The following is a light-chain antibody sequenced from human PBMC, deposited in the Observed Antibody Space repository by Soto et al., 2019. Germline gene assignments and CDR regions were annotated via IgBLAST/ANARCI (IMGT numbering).Light chain of an antibody. Sequence: QSVLTQPPSPSGSPGQSVTISCTGTSSDVGGYNYVSWYQPHPGKAPKLMIYEVSKRPSGVPDRFSGSKSGNTASLTVSGLQADDEADYYCSSDAGNDKYVFGSGTKVTVL. CDR1: SSDVGGYNY. J-gene: IGLJ1*01. V-gene: IGLV2-8*01. CDR2: EVS. CDR3: SSDAGNDKYV.